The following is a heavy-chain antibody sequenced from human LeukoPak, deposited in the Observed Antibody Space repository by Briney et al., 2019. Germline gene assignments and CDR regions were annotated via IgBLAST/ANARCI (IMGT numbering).Heavy chain of an antibody. CDR2: ISYDGSNK. V-gene: IGHV3-30*01. D-gene: IGHD3-10*01. J-gene: IGHJ4*02. CDR1: GFTFSSYA. CDR3: VKPYGSGSYYFDS. Sequence: GGSLRLSCAASGFTFSSYAMHWVRQAPGKGLEWVAVISYDGSNKYYADSVKGRFTISRDNAKNSLYLQMNSLRAEDTALYYCVKPYGSGSYYFDSWGQGTLVAVSS.